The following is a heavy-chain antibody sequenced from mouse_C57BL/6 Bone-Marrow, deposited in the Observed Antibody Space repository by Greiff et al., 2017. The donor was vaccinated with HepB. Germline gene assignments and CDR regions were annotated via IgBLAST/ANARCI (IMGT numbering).Heavy chain of an antibody. V-gene: IGHV5-4*01. J-gene: IGHJ3*01. CDR2: ISDGGSYT. CDR3: ARDA. Sequence: EVNVVESGGGLVKPGGSLKLSCAASGFTFSSYAMSWVRQTPEKRLEWVATISDGGSYTYYPDNVKGRFTISRDNAKNNLYLQMSHLKSEDTAMYYCARDAWGQGTLVTVSA. CDR1: GFTFSSYA.